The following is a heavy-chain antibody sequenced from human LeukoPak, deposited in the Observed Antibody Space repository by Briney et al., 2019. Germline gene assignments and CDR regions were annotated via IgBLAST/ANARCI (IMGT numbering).Heavy chain of an antibody. J-gene: IGHJ4*02. CDR3: AKEMTTVTTLVYYFDY. CDR1: GFTFSSYG. CDR2: IRYDGSNK. Sequence: GGSLRLSCAASGFTFSSYGMHWVRQAPGKGLEWVAFIRYDGSNKYYADSVKGRFTISRDNSKNTLYLQMNSLRAEDTAVYYCAKEMTTVTTLVYYFDYWGQGTLVTVSS. D-gene: IGHD4-17*01. V-gene: IGHV3-30*02.